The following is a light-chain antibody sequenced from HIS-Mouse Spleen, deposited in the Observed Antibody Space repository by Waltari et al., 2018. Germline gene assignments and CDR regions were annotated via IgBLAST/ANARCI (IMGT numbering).Light chain of an antibody. CDR3: CSYAGSSTWV. CDR1: SSNGGSDNL. J-gene: IGLJ3*02. V-gene: IGLV2-23*01. Sequence: QSALTQPASVSGSPGQSITIPCPGTSSNGGSDNLVSWYQQHPGKAPKLMIYEGSKRPSGVSNRFSGSKSGNTASLTISGLQAEDEADYYCCSYAGSSTWVFGGGTKLTVL. CDR2: EGS.